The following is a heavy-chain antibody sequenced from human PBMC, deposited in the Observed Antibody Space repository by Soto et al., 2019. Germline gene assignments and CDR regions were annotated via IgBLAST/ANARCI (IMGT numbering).Heavy chain of an antibody. V-gene: IGHV3-33*01. CDR1: GFTFSSYG. J-gene: IGHJ4*02. CDR3: ARDIGLLGTFDY. CDR2: IWYDGSNK. Sequence: PGGSLRLSCAASGFTFSSYGMHWVRQAPGKGLEWVAVIWYDGSNKYYADSVKGRFTISRDTSTNTLHLQMNSLRAEDTAVYYCARDIGLLGTFDYWGQGALVTVSS. D-gene: IGHD3-16*01.